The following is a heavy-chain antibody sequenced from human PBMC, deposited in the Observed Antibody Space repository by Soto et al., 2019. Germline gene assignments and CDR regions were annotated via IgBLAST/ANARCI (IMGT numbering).Heavy chain of an antibody. V-gene: IGHV4-59*01. J-gene: IGHJ2*01. CDR3: AGGRDDYNGWYFDL. Sequence: XETLSVTCTVAGGSSSSYYWSWIRQPPGKGLEWIGYIYYSGSPNYSPSLESRVTISEDTSKNQFSLKLSSVTAADTAIYYCAGGRDDYNGWYFDLWGRGTLVTVSS. D-gene: IGHD4-4*01. CDR2: IYYSGSP. CDR1: GGSSSSYY.